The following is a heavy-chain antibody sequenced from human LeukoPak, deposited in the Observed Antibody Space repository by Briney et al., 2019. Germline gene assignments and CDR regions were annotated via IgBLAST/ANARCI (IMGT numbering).Heavy chain of an antibody. CDR3: ARDYSSSTGD. J-gene: IGHJ4*02. CDR2: IYHSGST. D-gene: IGHD6-6*01. V-gene: IGHV4-38-2*02. CDR1: GYSISSGYY. Sequence: SETLSLTCTVSGYSISSGYYWGWIRQPPGKGLEWIGSIYHSGSTYYNPSLMSRVTISVDTSKNQFSLKLSSVTAADTAVYYCARDYSSSTGDWGQGTLVTVSS.